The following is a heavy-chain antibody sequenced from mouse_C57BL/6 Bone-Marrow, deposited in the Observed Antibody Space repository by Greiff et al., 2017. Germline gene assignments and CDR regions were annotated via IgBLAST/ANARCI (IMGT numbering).Heavy chain of an antibody. J-gene: IGHJ3*01. CDR2: ISDGGSYT. Sequence: EVKLMESGGGLVKPGGSLKLSCAASGFTFSSYAMSWVRQTPEKRLAWVATISDGGSYTYYPDNVKGRFTISRDNAKNNLYLQMSHLKSEDTAMYYCARQGWTGTFADWGQGTLVTVSA. CDR1: GFTFSSYA. D-gene: IGHD4-1*01. V-gene: IGHV5-4*03. CDR3: ARQGWTGTFAD.